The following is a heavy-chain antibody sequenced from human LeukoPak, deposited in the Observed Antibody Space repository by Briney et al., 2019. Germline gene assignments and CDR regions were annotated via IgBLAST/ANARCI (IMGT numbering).Heavy chain of an antibody. Sequence: GGSLRLSCAASGFTFSSYAMSWVRQAPGKGLEWVSAISGSGGSTYYADSVKGRFTIPRDNSKNTLCLKMNSLRAEDTAVYYCAKEKPYGGYAGRYFDYWGQGTLVTVSS. V-gene: IGHV3-23*01. CDR3: AKEKPYGGYAGRYFDY. D-gene: IGHD5-12*01. CDR2: ISGSGGST. CDR1: GFTFSSYA. J-gene: IGHJ4*02.